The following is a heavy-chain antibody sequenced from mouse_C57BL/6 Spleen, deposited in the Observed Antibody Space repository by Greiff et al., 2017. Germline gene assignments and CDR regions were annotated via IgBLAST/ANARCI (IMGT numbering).Heavy chain of an antibody. J-gene: IGHJ2*01. D-gene: IGHD6-1*01. CDR2: IDPTSGGT. Sequence: VQLQQPGAELVKPGASVKLSCKASGYTFTSYWMHWVKQRPGQGLEWIGRIDPTSGGTKYNEKFKSKATLTVDTPSSTAYMQLSSLTSEDSAVFYCAREGCVGRSFDFGCWGNTTTLTVS. V-gene: IGHV1-72*01. CDR3: AREGCVGRSFDFGC. CDR1: GYTFTSYW.